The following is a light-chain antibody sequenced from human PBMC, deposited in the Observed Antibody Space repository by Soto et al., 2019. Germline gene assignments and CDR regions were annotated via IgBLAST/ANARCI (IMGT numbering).Light chain of an antibody. CDR1: QSISSW. J-gene: IGKJ5*01. CDR3: QQSYKSPT. CDR2: DAS. V-gene: IGKV1-5*01. Sequence: DIHMTQSPSTLSAAVEDRGTITCRASQSISSWLAWYQQKPGKAPKLLIYDASSLGSGVPSSFSGSGSGTEFTLTISSLKPDDSATYYCQQSYKSPTFGQGTRQEIK.